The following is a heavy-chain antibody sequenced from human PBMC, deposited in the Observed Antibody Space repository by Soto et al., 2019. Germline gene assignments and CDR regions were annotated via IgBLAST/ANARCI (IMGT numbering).Heavy chain of an antibody. D-gene: IGHD4-17*01. V-gene: IGHV3-11*01. Sequence: GGSLRLSCATSGFTFSDYYMSWIRQAPGKGLEWVSYIGTRGNTKYYADSVRGRFTISRDNAKNSLYLQMNSLRADDRAVYYCARDGTEYYGEYYDYWGQGIPVTVSS. CDR2: IGTRGNTK. J-gene: IGHJ4*02. CDR1: GFTFSDYY. CDR3: ARDGTEYYGEYYDY.